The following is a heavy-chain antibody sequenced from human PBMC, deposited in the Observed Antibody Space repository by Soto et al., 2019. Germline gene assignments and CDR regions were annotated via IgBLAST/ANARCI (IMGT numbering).Heavy chain of an antibody. CDR3: ARVRGTSLITSYFDY. CDR1: GFTFSDYS. CDR2: ISSSSSSI. Sequence: PGGSLRLSCAGSGFTFSDYSMNWVRQAPGKGLEWVSFISSSSSSIYYADSVKGRFTVSRDNAKNSLYLQMSSLRDDDTALYYCARVRGTSLITSYFDYWGQGTLVTVSS. J-gene: IGHJ4*02. V-gene: IGHV3-48*02. D-gene: IGHD3-16*01.